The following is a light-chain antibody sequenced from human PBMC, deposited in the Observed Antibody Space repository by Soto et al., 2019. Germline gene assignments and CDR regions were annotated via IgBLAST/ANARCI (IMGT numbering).Light chain of an antibody. CDR1: SSDVGGYNY. CDR3: SSYTSTSIV. CDR2: DVS. V-gene: IGLV2-14*01. Sequence: QSALPQPASVSGSPGQSITISCTGTSSDVGGYNYVSWYQRHPGKAPKLMIYDVSNRPSGVSNRFSGSKSGNTASLTISALQAEDEADYHCSSYTSTSIVFGTGTKVTVL. J-gene: IGLJ1*01.